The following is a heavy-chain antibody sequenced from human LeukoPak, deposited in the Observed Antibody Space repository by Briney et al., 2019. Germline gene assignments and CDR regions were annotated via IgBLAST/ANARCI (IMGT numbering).Heavy chain of an antibody. CDR1: GFTLSSYS. J-gene: IGHJ5*02. D-gene: IGHD4-11*01. CDR3: ARLQHNWFDP. V-gene: IGHV3-21*01. CDR2: ISSSSSYI. Sequence: PGGSLRLSCAASGFTLSSYSMNWVRQAPGKGLEWVSSISSSSSYIYYEDSVKGRFTISRDNAKNSLYLQMNSLRAEDTAVYYCARLQHNWFDPWGQGTLVTVSS.